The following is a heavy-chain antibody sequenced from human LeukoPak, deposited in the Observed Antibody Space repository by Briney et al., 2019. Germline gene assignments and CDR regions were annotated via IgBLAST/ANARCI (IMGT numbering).Heavy chain of an antibody. V-gene: IGHV4-59*01. CDR2: IYYSGST. J-gene: IGHJ4*02. Sequence: SETLSLTFTVSGGSISSYYWSWIRQPPGKGLEWIGYIYYSGSTNYDPSLKSRVTISVDTSKNQFSLKLSSVTAADTAVYYCASGLGVTQYFDYWGQGTLVTVSS. CDR3: ASGLGVTQYFDY. D-gene: IGHD4-4*01. CDR1: GGSISSYY.